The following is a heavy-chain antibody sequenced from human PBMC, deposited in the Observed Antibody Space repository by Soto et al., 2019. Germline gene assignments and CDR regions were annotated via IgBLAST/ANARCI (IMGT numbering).Heavy chain of an antibody. V-gene: IGHV4-39*01. Sequence: SETLSLTCTVSGGSISSSSYYWGWIRRPPGKGLEWIGSIYYSGSTYYNPSLKSRVTISVDTSKNQFSLKLSSVTAADTAVYYCARRKYYGILTGYWIHDAFDIWGQGTMVTVSS. J-gene: IGHJ3*02. CDR3: ARRKYYGILTGYWIHDAFDI. D-gene: IGHD3-9*01. CDR1: GGSISSSSYY. CDR2: IYYSGST.